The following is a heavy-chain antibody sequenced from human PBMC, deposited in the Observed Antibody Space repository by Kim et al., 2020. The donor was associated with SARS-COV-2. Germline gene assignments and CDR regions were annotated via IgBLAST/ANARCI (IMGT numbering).Heavy chain of an antibody. CDR2: INLKTGDT. Sequence: ASVKVSCKTSGFPFTDYFIHWMRQAPGQGLEWMGQINLKTGDTKYLEKFQGRLTMTRDTSINTAYMDVSSLTSGDTAAYYCARDLAGDVGSFFDYWGQGSLVTVSS. D-gene: IGHD3-10*01. V-gene: IGHV1-2*06. CDR1: GFPFTDYF. CDR3: ARDLAGDVGSFFDY. J-gene: IGHJ4*02.